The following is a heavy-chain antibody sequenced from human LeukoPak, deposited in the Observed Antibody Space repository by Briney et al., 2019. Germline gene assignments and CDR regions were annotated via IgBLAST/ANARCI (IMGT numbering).Heavy chain of an antibody. Sequence: PGGSLRLSCAASGFTFSDYYMSWIRKAPGKGLEWVSYISSSSSYTNYADSVEGRFTLSRENAKTSLYLQMNSLRAEDTAVYYCARVRYSYGYGFDYWGQGTLVTVSS. J-gene: IGHJ4*02. CDR3: ARVRYSYGYGFDY. CDR1: GFTFSDYY. D-gene: IGHD5-18*01. V-gene: IGHV3-11*05. CDR2: ISSSSSYT.